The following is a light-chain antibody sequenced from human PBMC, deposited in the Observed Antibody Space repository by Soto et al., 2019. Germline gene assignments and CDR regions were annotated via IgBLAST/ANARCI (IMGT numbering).Light chain of an antibody. CDR2: EVS. CDR3: SSYTSSSPCV. V-gene: IGLV2-14*01. Sequence: QSVLTQPASVSGSPGQSITISCTGTSSDVGGYKYVSWYQQHPGKAPKLMIYEVSNRPSGVSNRFSGSKSGNMASLTISGPQAEDEADYYCSSYTSSSPCVFRTATTVTVL. J-gene: IGLJ1*01. CDR1: SSDVGGYKY.